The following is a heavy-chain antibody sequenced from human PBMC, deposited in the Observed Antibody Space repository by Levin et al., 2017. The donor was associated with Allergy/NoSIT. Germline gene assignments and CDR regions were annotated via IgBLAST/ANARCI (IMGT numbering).Heavy chain of an antibody. J-gene: IGHJ4*02. V-gene: IGHV3-30-3*01. CDR1: GFTFSSYA. D-gene: IGHD3-16*02. CDR2: ITYDGSNK. CDR3: AREFFGGVVVKYYFDY. Sequence: HGESLKISCEASGFTFSSYAMHWVRQAPGKGLEWVAVITYDGSNKYYADSVKGRFTISRDNSKNTLYLQMNSLRAEDTAVYYCAREFFGGVVVKYYFDYWGQGSLVTVSS.